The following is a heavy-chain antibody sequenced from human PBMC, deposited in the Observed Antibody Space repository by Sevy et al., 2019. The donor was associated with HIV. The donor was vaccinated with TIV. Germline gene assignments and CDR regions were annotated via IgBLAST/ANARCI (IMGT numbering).Heavy chain of an antibody. Sequence: GGSLRLSCAASEFTFSSHAVSWVRQAPGKGLEWVSAISDNGENRHYADSVRGRFTISRDNFKNTLYLQMNSLRAEDTALYYCARDGRGISAFDIWGQGTMVTVSS. CDR1: EFTFSSHA. J-gene: IGHJ3*02. D-gene: IGHD3-3*02. CDR2: ISDNGENR. V-gene: IGHV3-23*01. CDR3: ARDGRGISAFDI.